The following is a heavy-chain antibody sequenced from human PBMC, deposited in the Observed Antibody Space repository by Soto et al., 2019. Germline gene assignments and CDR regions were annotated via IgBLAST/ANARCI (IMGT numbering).Heavy chain of an antibody. D-gene: IGHD3-10*01. CDR1: GYTFTSYD. CDR2: MNPNSGNT. CDR3: AILWFGELWRRGFYYYYYMDV. V-gene: IGHV1-8*01. Sequence: VSVKVSCKASGYTFTSYDINWVRQATGQGLEWMGWMNPNSGNTGYAQKFQGRVTMTRNTSISTAYMELSSLRSEDTAVYYCAILWFGELWRRGFYYYYYMDVWGKGTTVTVSS. J-gene: IGHJ6*03.